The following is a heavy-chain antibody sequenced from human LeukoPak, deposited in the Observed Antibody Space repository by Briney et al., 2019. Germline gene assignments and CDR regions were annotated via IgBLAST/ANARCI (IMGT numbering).Heavy chain of an antibody. CDR1: GITLSNYG. CDR3: AKDTLYDILTGYYLGGDYFDY. V-gene: IGHV3-23*01. CDR2: ISDSGGST. J-gene: IGHJ4*02. D-gene: IGHD3-9*01. Sequence: PGGSLRLSCAVSGITLSNYGMSWVRQAPGKGLEWVAGISDSGGSTNYADSVKGRFTISRDNPKNTLYLQMNGLRAEDTAVYFCAKDTLYDILTGYYLGGDYFDYWGQGTLVTVSS.